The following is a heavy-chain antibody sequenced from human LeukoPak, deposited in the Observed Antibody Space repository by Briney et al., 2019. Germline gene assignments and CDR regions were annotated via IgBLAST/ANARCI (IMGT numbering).Heavy chain of an antibody. Sequence: SQTLSLTCTVSGGSISSGSYYWSWIRQPAGKGLEWIGRIYTSGSTNYNPSLKSRVTISVDTSKNQFSLKLSSVTAADTAVYYCARDLVTIFGVEEGENDYWGQGTLVTVSS. CDR2: IYTSGST. J-gene: IGHJ4*02. V-gene: IGHV4-61*02. CDR1: GGSISSGSYY. CDR3: ARDLVTIFGVEEGENDY. D-gene: IGHD3-3*01.